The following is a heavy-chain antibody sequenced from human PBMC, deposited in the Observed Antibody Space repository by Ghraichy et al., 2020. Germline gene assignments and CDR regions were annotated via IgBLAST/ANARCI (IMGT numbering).Heavy chain of an antibody. CDR3: AKEMDTRGWYSADY. D-gene: IGHD6-19*01. Sequence: GGSLRLSCAASGFTFSNYAMSWIRQPPGKGLEWVSAIRSGGGNTYYADSVKGRFTVSRDNSKNSLYLQMNSLRAEDTAVYYCAKEMDTRGWYSADYWGQGTLVTVSS. J-gene: IGHJ4*02. V-gene: IGHV3-23*01. CDR2: IRSGGGNT. CDR1: GFTFSNYA.